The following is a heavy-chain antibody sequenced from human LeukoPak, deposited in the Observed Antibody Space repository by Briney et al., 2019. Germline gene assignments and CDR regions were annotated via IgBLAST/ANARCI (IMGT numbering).Heavy chain of an antibody. Sequence: GESLKISCKGSGYSFTSYWIGWVRQMPGKGLEWMGIIYPGDSDARYSPSFQGQVTISADKSISTAYLQWSSLKASDTAMYYCARLPYYDFWAGGYYFDYWGQGTLVTVSS. CDR3: ARLPYYDFWAGGYYFDY. CDR1: GYSFTSYW. D-gene: IGHD3-3*01. V-gene: IGHV5-51*01. J-gene: IGHJ4*02. CDR2: IYPGDSDA.